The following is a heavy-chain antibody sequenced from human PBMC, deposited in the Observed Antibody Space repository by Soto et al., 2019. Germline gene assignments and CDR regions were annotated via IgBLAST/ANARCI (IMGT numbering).Heavy chain of an antibody. CDR1: GGSISSGGYS. CDR3: ASGIQLWLRRINNGYSG. J-gene: IGHJ4*02. CDR2: IYHSGST. V-gene: IGHV4-30-2*01. Sequence: SETLSLTCAVSGGSISSGGYSWSWIRQPPGKGLEWIGYIYHSGSTYYDPSLKSRVNISVDRSKNQFSLKLSSVTAADTAVYFCASGIQLWLRRINNGYSGWGQGTLVTVSS. D-gene: IGHD5-18*01.